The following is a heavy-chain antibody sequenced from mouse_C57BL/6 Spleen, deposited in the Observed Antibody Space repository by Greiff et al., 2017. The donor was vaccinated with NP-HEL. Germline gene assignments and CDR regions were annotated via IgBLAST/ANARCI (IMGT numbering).Heavy chain of an antibody. J-gene: IGHJ2*01. V-gene: IGHV1-80*01. Sequence: LQQSGASVKISCKASGYAFSSYWMNWVKQRPGKGLEWIGQIYPGDGDTNYNGKFKGKATLTADKSSSTAYMQLSSLTSEDSAVYFCARGDSNYSYFDYWGQGTTLTVSS. CDR2: IYPGDGDT. CDR3: ARGDSNYSYFDY. D-gene: IGHD2-5*01. CDR1: GYAFSSYW.